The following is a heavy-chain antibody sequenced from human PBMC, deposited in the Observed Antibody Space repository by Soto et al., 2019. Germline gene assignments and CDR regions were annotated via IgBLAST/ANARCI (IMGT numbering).Heavy chain of an antibody. J-gene: IGHJ5*02. Sequence: QVQLVQSGAEVKKPGASVKVSCKASGYTFTSYGISWVRQAPVQGLEWMGRIITYNGNTNYAQKLQGRVTMTTDTSTSTAYMELTSLRSDDTAVYYCARDRGYNWNYGWFDPWGQGTLVTVSS. CDR2: IITYNGNT. CDR1: GYTFTSYG. V-gene: IGHV1-18*01. CDR3: ARDRGYNWNYGWFDP. D-gene: IGHD1-7*01.